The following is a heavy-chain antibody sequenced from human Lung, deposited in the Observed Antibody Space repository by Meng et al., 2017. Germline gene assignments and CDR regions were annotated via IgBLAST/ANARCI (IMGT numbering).Heavy chain of an antibody. CDR1: GVSFSDSD. D-gene: IGHD6-19*01. J-gene: IGHJ3*02. Sequence: VQLVESGGGLRQPGGSLKLALAVSGVSFSDSDIHWVRQASGKGLEWVGRIGGRPKSYAAAYAAPVRGRFTISRDDSRNTAYLQMNSLKTEDSAVYYCTIYIRGHIWGQGTMVTVSS. V-gene: IGHV3-73*02. CDR3: TIYIRGHI. CDR2: IGGRPKSYAA.